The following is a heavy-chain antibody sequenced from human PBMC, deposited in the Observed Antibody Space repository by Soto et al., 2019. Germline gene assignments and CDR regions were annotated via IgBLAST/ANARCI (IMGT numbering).Heavy chain of an antibody. V-gene: IGHV3-23*01. CDR2: IGGTT. CDR1: GFTFSNSA. Sequence: EVQLLESGGDLVQPGGSLRLSCAASGFTFSNSAVGWVRQAPGKGLEWVSVIGGTTYYADSLKGRFTISRDNSQNTLYLPMHSLRVDDTAVYFCTKKTVSGGPAALDNWGQGNVVTVSS. J-gene: IGHJ4*02. CDR3: TKKTVSGGPAALDN. D-gene: IGHD6-19*01.